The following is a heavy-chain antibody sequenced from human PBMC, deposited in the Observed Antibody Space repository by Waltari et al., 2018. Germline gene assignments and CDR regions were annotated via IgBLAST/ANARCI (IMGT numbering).Heavy chain of an antibody. V-gene: IGHV1-2*02. CDR2: INPNSGDT. CDR1: GYTFTGYY. Sequence: QVQLVQSGAEVKKPGASVKVSCKTSGYTFTGYYIHWVRQAPGQGLEWMGWINPNSGDTNYAQNFQGSVTMTRDTSTSTAYMELRRLRSDDTAVYYCARTVWGSYPLFDYWGQGTLVTVSS. D-gene: IGHD3-16*02. CDR3: ARTVWGSYPLFDY. J-gene: IGHJ4*02.